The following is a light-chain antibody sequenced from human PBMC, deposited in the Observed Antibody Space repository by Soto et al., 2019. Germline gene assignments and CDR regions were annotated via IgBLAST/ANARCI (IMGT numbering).Light chain of an antibody. CDR1: SSNIGSNP. CDR3: AVWDDSLAGAV. CDR2: GSN. J-gene: IGLJ7*01. Sequence: QSVLTQPPSASGTPGQRITIACSGSSSNIGSNPVNWYQQFPGMSPKLVIYGSNQRPSGVPDRFSGSKSGTSASLAIIGLQSEDEVDYFCAVWDDSLAGAVFGGGTQLTVL. V-gene: IGLV1-44*01.